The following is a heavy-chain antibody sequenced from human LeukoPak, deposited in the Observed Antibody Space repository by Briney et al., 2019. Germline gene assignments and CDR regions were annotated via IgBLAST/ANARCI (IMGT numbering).Heavy chain of an antibody. CDR1: GGSISSSSYY. V-gene: IGHV4-39*01. CDR3: AKLYSSGWLPGAFDI. D-gene: IGHD6-19*01. Sequence: SETLSLTCTVSGGSISSSSYYWGWIRQPPGKGLEWIGSIYYSGRTYYNPSLKSRVTISVDTSKNQFSLKLSSVTAADTAVYYCAKLYSSGWLPGAFDIWGQGTMVTVSS. J-gene: IGHJ3*02. CDR2: IYYSGRT.